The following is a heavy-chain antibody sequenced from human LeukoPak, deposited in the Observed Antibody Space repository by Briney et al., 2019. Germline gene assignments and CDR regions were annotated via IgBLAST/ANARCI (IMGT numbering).Heavy chain of an antibody. Sequence: GGTLRLSCAVSGVTFSNYWMHWVRQSPGQGLEEGTYINKRGRSMYYTDSVRARFNISRDNAQNRLYLQMSNLRAEDTAVYCCAREGHYFDYWGQGTLVTVSS. CDR3: AREGHYFDY. CDR2: INKRGRSM. CDR1: GVTFSNYW. V-gene: IGHV3-48*04. J-gene: IGHJ4*02.